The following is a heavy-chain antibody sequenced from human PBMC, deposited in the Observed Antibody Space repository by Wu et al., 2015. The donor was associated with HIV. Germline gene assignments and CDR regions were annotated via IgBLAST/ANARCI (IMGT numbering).Heavy chain of an antibody. Sequence: QGQLVQSGTEVKNPGASVKVSCKASGYSLSPYYMHWVRQAPGQGLEWMGWIHPTSGDTSINTAYMELNRLRSDDTAVYYCAGYASGYNWLRYWGQGTLVTVSS. CDR1: GYSLSPYY. CDR2: IHPTSG. J-gene: IGHJ4*02. D-gene: IGHD5-12*01. CDR3: AGYASGYNWLRY. V-gene: IGHV1-2*02.